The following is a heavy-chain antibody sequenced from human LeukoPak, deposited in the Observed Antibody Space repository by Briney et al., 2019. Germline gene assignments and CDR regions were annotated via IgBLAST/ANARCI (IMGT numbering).Heavy chain of an antibody. Sequence: SQTLSLTCTVSGGSISSGGYYWSWIRQPPGKGLEWIGYIYHSGSTYYNPSLKSRVTISVDRSKNQFSLKLSSVTAADTAVYYCARGNSGSLSFFKWGQGTQVTVSS. D-gene: IGHD1-26*01. CDR3: ARGNSGSLSFFK. CDR1: GGSISSGGYY. V-gene: IGHV4-30-2*01. J-gene: IGHJ4*02. CDR2: IYHSGST.